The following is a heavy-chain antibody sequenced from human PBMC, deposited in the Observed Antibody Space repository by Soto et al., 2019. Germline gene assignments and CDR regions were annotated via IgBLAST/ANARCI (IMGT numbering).Heavy chain of an antibody. Sequence: PSETLSLTCTVSGGSISSGDYYWSWIRQPPGKGLEWIGYIYYSGSTYYNPSLKSRVTISVDTSKNQFSLKLSSVTAADTAGYYCARLNVDTAMARVRYYYYGMDVWGQGTTVTVSS. J-gene: IGHJ6*02. V-gene: IGHV4-30-4*01. CDR2: IYYSGST. CDR3: ARLNVDTAMARVRYYYYGMDV. CDR1: GGSISSGDYY. D-gene: IGHD5-18*01.